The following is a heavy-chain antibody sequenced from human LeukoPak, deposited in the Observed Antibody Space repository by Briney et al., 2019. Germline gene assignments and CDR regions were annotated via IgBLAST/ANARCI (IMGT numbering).Heavy chain of an antibody. V-gene: IGHV1-8*01. CDR3: ARGSVVVVAATYYYYGMDV. Sequence: ASVKVSCKASGYTFTSYDINWVRQATGQGLEWMGWMNPNSGNTGYAQKFQGRVTMTRNTSISTAYMELSSLRSEDTAVYYCARGSVVVVAATYYYYGMDVWRQGTKVTVSS. D-gene: IGHD2-15*01. J-gene: IGHJ6*02. CDR2: MNPNSGNT. CDR1: GYTFTSYD.